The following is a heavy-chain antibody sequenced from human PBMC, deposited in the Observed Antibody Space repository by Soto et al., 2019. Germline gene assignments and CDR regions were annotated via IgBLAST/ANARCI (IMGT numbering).Heavy chain of an antibody. V-gene: IGHV4-31*03. CDR2: IYYSGST. CDR3: ARDYYDFWSGYYINYGMDV. D-gene: IGHD3-3*01. Sequence: LSLTCTVSGGSISSGGYYWSWIRQHPGKGLEWIGYIYYSGSTYYNPSLKSRVTISVDTSKNQFSLKLSSVTAADTAVYYCARDYYDFWSGYYINYGMDVGGQGTRVTVSS. CDR1: GGSISSGGYY. J-gene: IGHJ6*02.